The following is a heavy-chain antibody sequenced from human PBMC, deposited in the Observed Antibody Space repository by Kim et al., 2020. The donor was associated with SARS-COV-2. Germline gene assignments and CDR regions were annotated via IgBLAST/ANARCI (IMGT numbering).Heavy chain of an antibody. CDR2: IYTSGST. D-gene: IGHD3-3*01. CDR3: SREFLIFGVVIIENWVDP. Sequence: SETLSLTCTVSGGSISSYYWSWIRQPAGKGLEWIGRIYTSGSTNYNPSPKSRVTMSVDTSTNQFSLLLISVTAADTAAYYCSREFLIFGVVIIENWVDP. CDR1: GGSISSYY. V-gene: IGHV4-4*07. J-gene: IGHJ5*02.